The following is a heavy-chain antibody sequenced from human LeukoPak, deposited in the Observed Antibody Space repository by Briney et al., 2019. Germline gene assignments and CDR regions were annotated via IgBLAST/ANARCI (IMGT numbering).Heavy chain of an antibody. CDR3: ARGSIAAAGTNWFDP. D-gene: IGHD6-13*01. J-gene: IGHJ5*02. CDR2: VFYSGST. Sequence: PSETLSLTCTVSGGSIIDFYWSWIRQPPGKGLEWIGNVFYSGSTNYNPSLKSRVTISVDTSKNQFSLKLSSVTAADTAVYYCARGSIAAAGTNWFDPWGQGTLVTVSS. V-gene: IGHV4-59*12. CDR1: GGSIIDFY.